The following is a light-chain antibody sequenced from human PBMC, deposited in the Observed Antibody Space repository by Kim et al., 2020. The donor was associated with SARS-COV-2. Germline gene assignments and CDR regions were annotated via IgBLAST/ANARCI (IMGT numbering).Light chain of an antibody. Sequence: EIVMTQSPATLSVSQGERATLSCRASQSVSSNLAWYQQRPGQAPRLLIHGASTRATGVPARFSGSGSGTEFTLTISSLQSEDFAVYYCQQYSDWPRAFGQGTKLEI. CDR1: QSVSSN. V-gene: IGKV3-15*01. CDR2: GAS. CDR3: QQYSDWPRA. J-gene: IGKJ2*01.